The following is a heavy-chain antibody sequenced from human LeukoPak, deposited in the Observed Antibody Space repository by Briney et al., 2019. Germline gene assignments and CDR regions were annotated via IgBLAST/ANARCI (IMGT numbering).Heavy chain of an antibody. D-gene: IGHD5-18*01. CDR3: ARASDTAMAD. CDR2: INPSGSST. V-gene: IGHV1-46*01. J-gene: IGHJ4*02. CDR1: GYSFTSHY. Sequence: ASVKVSCKASGYSFTSHYMHWVRQAPGQGLEWMGLINPSGSSTLYAQKFQGRVTMTRNTSISTAYMELSSLRSEDTAVYYCARASDTAMADWGQGTLVTVSS.